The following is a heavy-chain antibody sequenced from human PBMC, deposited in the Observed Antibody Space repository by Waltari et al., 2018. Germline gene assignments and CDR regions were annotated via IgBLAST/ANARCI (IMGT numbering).Heavy chain of an antibody. CDR3: ARDLGGWFDY. J-gene: IGHJ4*02. D-gene: IGHD6-19*01. V-gene: IGHV3-53*01. Sequence: EVQLVESGGGLIQPGGSLRLSCAASGFTVSSNYMSWVRQAPGKGVGWVSGIESGGRTYYADSVKGRFTNSRDNSKNTLYLQMNSLRAEDTAVYYCARDLGGWFDYWGQGTLVTVSS. CDR2: IESGGRT. CDR1: GFTVSSNY.